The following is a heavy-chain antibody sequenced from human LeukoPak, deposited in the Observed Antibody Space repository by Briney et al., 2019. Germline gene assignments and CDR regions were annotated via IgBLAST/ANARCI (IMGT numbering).Heavy chain of an antibody. V-gene: IGHV1-46*01. CDR2: INPSGGST. CDR3: ARGKSSSYGLSYYFDY. CDR1: GGTFTSYY. Sequence: GASVKVSCKASGGTFTSYYMHWVRQAPGQGLEWMGIINPSGGSTSYAQKFQGRVTMTRDMSTSTVYMELSSLRSEDTAVYYCARGKSSSYGLSYYFDYWGQGTLVTVSS. D-gene: IGHD3-16*02. J-gene: IGHJ4*02.